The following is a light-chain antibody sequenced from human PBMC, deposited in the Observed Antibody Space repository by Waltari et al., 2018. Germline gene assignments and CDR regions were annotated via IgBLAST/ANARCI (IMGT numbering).Light chain of an antibody. CDR2: GAS. Sequence: EIVMTQSPAAVSVSPGASATLSCRASQSVSSSLAWYQQKPGQAPRLLIYGASTRATGVPASFSGSGSGTEFTLTISSLQSEDFAVYYCQQYHNWPLTFGGGTKVEIK. V-gene: IGKV3-15*01. CDR1: QSVSSS. J-gene: IGKJ4*01. CDR3: QQYHNWPLT.